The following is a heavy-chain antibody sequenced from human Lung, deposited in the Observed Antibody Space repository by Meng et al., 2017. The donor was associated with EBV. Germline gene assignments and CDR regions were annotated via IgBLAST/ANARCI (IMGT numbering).Heavy chain of an antibody. CDR3: ARAPGNWNFDS. D-gene: IGHD1-20*01. CDR2: IYHNENT. J-gene: IGHJ4*02. V-gene: IGHV4-4*02. CDR1: SASISSNNY. Sequence: VQLQGSGPGLVKHSGTLSLTCTVSSASISSNNYWTWVRQSPGKGLEWIGEIYHNENTNYNPSLMSRVTMSLDKSKNHFSLNLRSVTVADTAVYFCARAPGNWNFDSWGQGTLVTVSS.